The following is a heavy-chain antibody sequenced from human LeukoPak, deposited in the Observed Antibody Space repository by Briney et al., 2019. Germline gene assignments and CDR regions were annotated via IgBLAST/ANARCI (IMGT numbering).Heavy chain of an antibody. D-gene: IGHD1-26*01. Sequence: RASVKVSCKASGYTFIDYQMHWLRQAPGQGREWMGWINPNNGGTNYAQKFQGRVTMTRDTSIRTAYMEVSSLRSDDTAVYYCAREWELNTQTDGMDVWGQGTSVTVSS. V-gene: IGHV1-2*02. J-gene: IGHJ6*02. CDR3: AREWELNTQTDGMDV. CDR2: INPNNGGT. CDR1: GYTFIDYQ.